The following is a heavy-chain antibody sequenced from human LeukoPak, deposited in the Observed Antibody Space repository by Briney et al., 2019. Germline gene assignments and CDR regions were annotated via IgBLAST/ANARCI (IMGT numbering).Heavy chain of an antibody. Sequence: PGGSLRLSCAASGFTISTYWMSWVRQAPGKGLEWLANIKQDGSEQYYVDSVKGRFAISRDNAKNSVYLQMNGLRAEDTAVYYWARENTAVPGGDCWGQGTLVTVSS. J-gene: IGHJ4*02. CDR3: ARENTAVPGGDC. CDR2: IKQDGSEQ. V-gene: IGHV3-7*01. CDR1: GFTISTYW. D-gene: IGHD5-18*01.